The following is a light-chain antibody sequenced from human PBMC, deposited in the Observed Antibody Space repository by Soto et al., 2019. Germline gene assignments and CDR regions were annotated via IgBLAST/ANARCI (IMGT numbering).Light chain of an antibody. CDR2: KVS. CDR1: SXDVGGYNY. V-gene: IGLV2-14*01. J-gene: IGLJ1*01. Sequence: QSVLTQPASVSGSPGQSITICCTGTSXDVGGYNYVSWYQQYPGRVPKLLIYKVSNRPSGISNRFSGSKSGNTASLTISGLQAEDEADYFCTSPTPGSLYVFGSGTKVNV. CDR3: TSPTPGSLYV.